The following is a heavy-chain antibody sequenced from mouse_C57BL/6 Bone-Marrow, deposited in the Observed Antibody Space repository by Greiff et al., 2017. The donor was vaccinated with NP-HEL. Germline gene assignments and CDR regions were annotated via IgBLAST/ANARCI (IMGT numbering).Heavy chain of an antibody. D-gene: IGHD1-1*01. J-gene: IGHJ2*01. CDR2: IYPGGGYT. V-gene: IGHV1-63*01. Sequence: VQLQQSGAELVRPGTSVKMSCKASGYTFTNYWIGWAKQRPGHGLEWIGDIYPGGGYTNYNEKFKGKATLTADKSSSTAYMQFSSLTSEDSAIYDCARNPGGSSSYYFDYWGQGTTLTVSS. CDR3: ARNPGGSSSYYFDY. CDR1: GYTFTNYW.